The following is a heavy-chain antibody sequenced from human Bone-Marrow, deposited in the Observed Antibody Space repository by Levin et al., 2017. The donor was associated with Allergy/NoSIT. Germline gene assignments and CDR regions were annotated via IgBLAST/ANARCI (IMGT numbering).Heavy chain of an antibody. D-gene: IGHD4-17*01. V-gene: IGHV2-26*01. CDR2: IFSNDEK. J-gene: IGHJ5*02. CDR1: GFSLSNARMG. CDR3: ARINGDYRGNWFDP. Sequence: SGPTLVKPTETLTLTCTVSGFSLSNARMGVSWIRQPPGKALEWLAHIFSNDEKSYSTSLKSRLTISKDTSKSQVVLTMTNMDPVDTATYYCARINGDYRGNWFDPWGQGTLVTVSS.